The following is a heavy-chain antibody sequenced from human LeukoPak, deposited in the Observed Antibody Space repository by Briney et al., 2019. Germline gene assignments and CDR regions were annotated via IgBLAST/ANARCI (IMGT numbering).Heavy chain of an antibody. Sequence: GGSLRLSCAASGFTFPSYAMSWVRQAPGKGLEWVSGITNSGGNTYYADSVKGRFTISRDNSKSTLYLQMNSLRAEDTAVFYCAKGGQTDRFDYWGQGALVTVPS. CDR2: ITNSGGNT. J-gene: IGHJ4*02. CDR3: AKGGQTDRFDY. CDR1: GFTFPSYA. V-gene: IGHV3-23*01. D-gene: IGHD5-12*01.